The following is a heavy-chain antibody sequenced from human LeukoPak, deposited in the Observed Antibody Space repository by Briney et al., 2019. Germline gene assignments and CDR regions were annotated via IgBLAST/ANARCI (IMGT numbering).Heavy chain of an antibody. V-gene: IGHV3-66*01. D-gene: IGHD5-18*01. CDR2: IYSGGST. J-gene: IGHJ4*02. CDR3: ARDHVDTAMVYY. Sequence: PGRSLRLSCAASGFTVSSNYMSWVRQAPGKGLGWVSVIYSGGSTYYADSVKGRFTISRDNSKNTLYLQMNSLRAEDTAVYYCARDHVDTAMVYYWGQGTLVTVSS. CDR1: GFTVSSNY.